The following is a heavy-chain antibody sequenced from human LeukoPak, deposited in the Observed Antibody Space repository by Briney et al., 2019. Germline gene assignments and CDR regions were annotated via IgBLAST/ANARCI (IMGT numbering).Heavy chain of an antibody. CDR1: GFTVSNTF. V-gene: IGHV3-53*01. CDR2: IYSVGTT. CDR3: ARGSGWLDY. D-gene: IGHD6-19*01. Sequence: PGGSLRLSCAASGFTVSNTFMSWVRQAPGKGLEWVSVIYSVGTTYYADSVKGRFAISRDNSKNTLYLQMNSLRAEDTAVYYCARGSGWLDYWGQGTLVTVSS. J-gene: IGHJ4*02.